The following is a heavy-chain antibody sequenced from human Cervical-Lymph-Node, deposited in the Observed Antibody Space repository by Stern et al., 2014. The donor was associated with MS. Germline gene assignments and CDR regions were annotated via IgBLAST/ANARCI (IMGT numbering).Heavy chain of an antibody. J-gene: IGHJ6*02. CDR1: GGSISSTIYY. V-gene: IGHV4-39*01. CDR3: ARRGPRGGDYHYHVMDV. D-gene: IGHD1-26*01. CDR2: LYYSGST. Sequence: QVQLQESGPGLVRPSDTLSLTCTVSGGSISSTIYYWGWIRQPPGKGLEWIGSLYYSGSTYYNPSLKSRVTISRDTSKHPFSLIRRLVTAADTAVYYCARRGPRGGDYHYHVMDVWGQGTAVTVSS.